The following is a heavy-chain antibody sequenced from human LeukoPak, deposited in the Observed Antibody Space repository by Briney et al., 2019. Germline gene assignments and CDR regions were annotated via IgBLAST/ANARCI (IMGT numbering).Heavy chain of an antibody. J-gene: IGHJ4*02. CDR1: GFSLISYG. Sequence: GGSLRLSCAASGFSLISYGMHWVRQAPGKGLEWVGVISDDGRNKKYVDSVKGRFTISRDNSKDTLYLQMNSLRDEDTAVYYCVKRPSDYGDCVTYFDYWGQGTLVTVSS. CDR3: VKRPSDYGDCVTYFDY. D-gene: IGHD4-17*01. V-gene: IGHV3-30*18. CDR2: ISDDGRNK.